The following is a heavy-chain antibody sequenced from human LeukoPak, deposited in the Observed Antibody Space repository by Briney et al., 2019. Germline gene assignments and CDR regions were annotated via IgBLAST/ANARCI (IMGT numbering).Heavy chain of an antibody. J-gene: IGHJ4*02. CDR2: INPSGGST. CDR1: GYTFTSYY. Sequence: ASVKVSCKASGYTFTSYYMHWVRQAPGQGLEWMGIINPSGGSTSYAQKFRGRVTMTRDTSTSTVYMELSSLRSEDTAVYYCARDPYSSGWLLEISFDYWGQGTLVTVSS. CDR3: ARDPYSSGWLLEISFDY. V-gene: IGHV1-46*01. D-gene: IGHD6-19*01.